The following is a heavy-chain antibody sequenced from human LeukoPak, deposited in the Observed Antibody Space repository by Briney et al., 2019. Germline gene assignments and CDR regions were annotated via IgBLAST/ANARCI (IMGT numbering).Heavy chain of an antibody. CDR1: GFTFSAHS. D-gene: IGHD2-8*01. CDR2: ISGSGNII. V-gene: IGHV3-48*01. CDR3: ARDPPYCTDGVCYGGFDY. J-gene: IGHJ4*02. Sequence: GGSLRLSCAASGFTFSAHSMCWVRQGPGKGLELVSYISGSGNIIQYADSVKGRFTNSRDNARNSLDLQMNSLRAEDTAVYYCARDPPYCTDGVCYGGFDYWGQGTLVTVSS.